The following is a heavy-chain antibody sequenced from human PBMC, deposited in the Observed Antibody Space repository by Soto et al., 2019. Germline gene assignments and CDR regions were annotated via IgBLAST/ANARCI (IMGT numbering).Heavy chain of an antibody. D-gene: IGHD2-15*01. CDR2: INPNSGGT. J-gene: IGHJ4*02. V-gene: IGHV1-2*04. CDR1: GYTFTGYY. CDR3: ARERDVDCSGKNCYYYYDY. Sequence: QVPLVQSGAEVKKPGASVKVSCKASGYTFTGYYMHWVRQAPGQGLEWMGWINPNSGGTNYAQNFKGWVTMTRDTSISTAYMELIKLRSDDTAVYYCARERDVDCSGKNCYYYYDYWGQGTQVTVSS.